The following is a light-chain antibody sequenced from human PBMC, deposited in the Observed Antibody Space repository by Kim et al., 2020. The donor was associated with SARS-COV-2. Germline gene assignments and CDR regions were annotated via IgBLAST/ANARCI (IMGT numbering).Light chain of an antibody. Sequence: GESATRTCRESQSVGNAWSRMQQRPGQAPRLHSVETCDRATRITVRFSGCGTGTAFTITISSPEDEDFDYYYCQQRYNWPVTFGGGTKVDIK. V-gene: IGKV3D-11*02. CDR2: ETC. CDR3: QQRYNWPVT. J-gene: IGKJ4*01. CDR1: QSVGNA.